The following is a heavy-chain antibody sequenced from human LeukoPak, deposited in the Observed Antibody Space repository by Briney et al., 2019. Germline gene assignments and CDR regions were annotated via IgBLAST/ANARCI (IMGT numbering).Heavy chain of an antibody. J-gene: IGHJ1*01. D-gene: IGHD6-19*01. V-gene: IGHV3-21*01. Sequence: GGSLRPSCAASGFTFRNYNMNWVRQAPGKGREWVSSITSSSGYIYYADSVKGRFTISRDNAKNSLYLQMNSLRAEDTAVYYCARDPGSLAVAYGYFQHWGQGTLVTVSS. CDR2: ITSSSGYI. CDR3: ARDPGSLAVAYGYFQH. CDR1: GFTFRNYN.